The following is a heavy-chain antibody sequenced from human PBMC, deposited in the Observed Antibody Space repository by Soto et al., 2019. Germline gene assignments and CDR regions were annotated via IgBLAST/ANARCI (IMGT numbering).Heavy chain of an antibody. V-gene: IGHV3-33*01. CDR2: IWYDGSNK. Sequence: GGSLRLSCAASGFTFSSYGMHWVRQAPGKGLEWVAVIWYDGSNKYYADSVKGRFTISRDNSKNTLYLQMNSLRAEDTAVYYCARGRHVVPAAPHYYYYYYMDVWGKGTTVTVSS. D-gene: IGHD2-2*01. CDR1: GFTFSSYG. CDR3: ARGRHVVPAAPHYYYYYYMDV. J-gene: IGHJ6*03.